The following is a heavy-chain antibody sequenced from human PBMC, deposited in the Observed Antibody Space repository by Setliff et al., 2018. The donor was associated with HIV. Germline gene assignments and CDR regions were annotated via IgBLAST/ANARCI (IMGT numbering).Heavy chain of an antibody. V-gene: IGHV1-3*01. J-gene: IGHJ2*01. Sequence: ASVKVSCKAFGYTFTGYAMHWVRQAPGQRLEWMGWINAGNGNTIYSQKFQGRVTITRDTSASTAYMELSSLRSEDTAVYYCANSVTDASYWYFIHWGRGSPVTVSS. D-gene: IGHD4-17*01. CDR1: GYTFTGYA. CDR2: INAGNGNT. CDR3: ANSVTDASYWYFIH.